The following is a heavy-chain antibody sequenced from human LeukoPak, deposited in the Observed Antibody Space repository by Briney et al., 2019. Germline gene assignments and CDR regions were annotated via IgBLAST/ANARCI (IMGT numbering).Heavy chain of an antibody. V-gene: IGHV1-2*02. J-gene: IGHJ4*02. CDR1: GYTFTVYY. Sequence: GASVKVSCKTSGYTFTVYYILWVRQAPGQGLERMGWIDPNSGGRNYAQKFQGRVAMTRDTSINTAYMELSRLSSDDSAVYYCARAKRLPLDYWGQGALVTVSS. D-gene: IGHD1-1*01. CDR2: IDPNSGGR. CDR3: ARAKRLPLDY.